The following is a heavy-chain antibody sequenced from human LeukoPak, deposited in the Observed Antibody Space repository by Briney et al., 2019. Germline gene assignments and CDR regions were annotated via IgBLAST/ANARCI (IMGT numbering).Heavy chain of an antibody. J-gene: IGHJ4*02. V-gene: IGHV3-23*01. CDR2: ISGSGGST. D-gene: IGHD6-13*01. CDR3: AKSLTSYSSSWPDY. Sequence: PGGSLRLSCAASGFTFNNYAMSWVRQAPGKGLEWVSAISGSGGSTYYADSVKGRFTISRDYSKNTLYLQMNSLRAEDTAVYYCAKSLTSYSSSWPDYWGQGTLVTVSP. CDR1: GFTFNNYA.